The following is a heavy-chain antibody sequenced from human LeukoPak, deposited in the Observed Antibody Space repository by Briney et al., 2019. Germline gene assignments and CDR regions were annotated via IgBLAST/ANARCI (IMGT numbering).Heavy chain of an antibody. CDR3: AKAPVTSCRGAFCYPFDY. CDR2: MSSSDDGR. V-gene: IGHV3-23*01. D-gene: IGHD2-15*01. Sequence: GGSLRLSCAAAGFSFSSYAMSWVREAPGKGLEWVSAMSSSDDGRYYAASVRGRFTISRDTSRSTLYLQMNSLRAEDAAVYYCAKAPVTSCRGAFCYPFDYWGQGTLVTVSS. J-gene: IGHJ4*02. CDR1: GFSFSSYA.